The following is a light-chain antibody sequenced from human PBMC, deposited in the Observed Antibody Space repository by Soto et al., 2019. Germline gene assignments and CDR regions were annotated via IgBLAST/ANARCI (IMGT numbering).Light chain of an antibody. Sequence: QSALTQPASVSGSPGPSITISCTGTSSDVGGYNYVSWYQQHPAKAPKLMIYDVSNRPSGVSNRFSGSKSGNTASLTISGLQAEDEADYYCSSYTSSSTLVVFGGGTKVTVL. CDR1: SSDVGGYNY. CDR2: DVS. V-gene: IGLV2-14*01. J-gene: IGLJ2*01. CDR3: SSYTSSSTLVV.